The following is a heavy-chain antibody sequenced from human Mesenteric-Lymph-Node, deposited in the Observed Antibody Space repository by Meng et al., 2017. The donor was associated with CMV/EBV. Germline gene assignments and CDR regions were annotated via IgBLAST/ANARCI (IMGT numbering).Heavy chain of an antibody. V-gene: IGHV3-7*01. CDR1: GLTFSNYW. CDR2: IKQDGSEK. D-gene: IGHD3-22*01. CDR3: ARAAYFDTSGYYTGLDY. J-gene: IGHJ4*02. Sequence: GESLKISCAASGLTFSNYWMSWVRQAPGKGLEWVANIKQDGSEKYYVDAVKGRFTISRDNARNTVYLHMHNVRGEDTAVYYCARAAYFDTSGYYTGLDYWGQGTLVTVSS.